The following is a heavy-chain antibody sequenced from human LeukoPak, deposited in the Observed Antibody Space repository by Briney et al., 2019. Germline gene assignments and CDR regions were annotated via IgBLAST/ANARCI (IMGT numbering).Heavy chain of an antibody. Sequence: GESLKISCKGSGYSFTSYWIGWVRQMPGKRLEWLGIIYPGDSDTRYSPSFQGQVTISADKSITTAYLQWSSLKASDTAMYYCARLTSSWSFDYWGQGTLVTVSS. J-gene: IGHJ4*02. CDR3: ARLTSSWSFDY. CDR2: IYPGDSDT. CDR1: GYSFTSYW. V-gene: IGHV5-51*01. D-gene: IGHD6-13*01.